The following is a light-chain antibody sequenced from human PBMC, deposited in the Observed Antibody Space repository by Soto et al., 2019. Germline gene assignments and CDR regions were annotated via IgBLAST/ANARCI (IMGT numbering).Light chain of an antibody. CDR3: CSYGGSSTPVV. Sequence: QSALTQPASVSGSPGQSITISCTGTSSDVGSYNLVSWYQQHPGKAPKLMIYEGTTRPSGVSNRFSGSKSGNTASLTISGLQAEAESDYYCCSYGGSSTPVVFGGGTKLTVL. J-gene: IGLJ2*01. CDR1: SSDVGSYNL. V-gene: IGLV2-23*01. CDR2: EGT.